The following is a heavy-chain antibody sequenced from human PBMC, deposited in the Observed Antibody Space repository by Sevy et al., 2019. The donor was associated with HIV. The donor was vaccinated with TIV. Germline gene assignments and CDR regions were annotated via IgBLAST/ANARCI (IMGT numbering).Heavy chain of an antibody. J-gene: IGHJ6*02. CDR2: IKSRADGGTI. V-gene: IGHV3-15*01. D-gene: IGHD2-8*02. CDR1: GFTFTYAS. Sequence: GGSLRLSCAASGFTFTYASMTWVRQAPGKGLEWLGRIKSRADGGTIDYAASVKGRFRISRDDSKKTLYLQMNSLKTEDTGVYYCSTDPIIVLLVTDGMDVWGQGTSVTVSS. CDR3: STDPIIVLLVTDGMDV.